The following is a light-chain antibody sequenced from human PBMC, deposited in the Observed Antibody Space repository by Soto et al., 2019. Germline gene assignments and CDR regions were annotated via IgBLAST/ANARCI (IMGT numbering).Light chain of an antibody. J-gene: IGLJ2*01. CDR3: CSFAVGSTLV. CDR2: EGS. V-gene: IGLV2-23*01. Sequence: QSALTQPASVSGSPGQSITISCTGTSSDVGTYNLVSWHQHHPGKAPKLIIYEGSKRPSGVSNRFSGSKSGNTASLTISGVQGEDGAGYYCCSFAVGSTLVFGGGTKLTV. CDR1: SSDVGTYNL.